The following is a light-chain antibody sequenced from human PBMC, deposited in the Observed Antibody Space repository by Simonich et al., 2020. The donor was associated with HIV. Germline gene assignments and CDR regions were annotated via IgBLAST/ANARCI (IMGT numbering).Light chain of an antibody. CDR3: QQYNSYSWT. V-gene: IGKV1-5*03. Sequence: DIQMTQSPSTLSASVGDRVTIACRASQSISSYLAWYQQKPGKAPKLLIYKASTLESGVPSRFIGSGSGTEFTLTISSLQPDDFATYYCQQYNSYSWTFGQGTKVEIK. J-gene: IGKJ1*01. CDR1: QSISSY. CDR2: KAS.